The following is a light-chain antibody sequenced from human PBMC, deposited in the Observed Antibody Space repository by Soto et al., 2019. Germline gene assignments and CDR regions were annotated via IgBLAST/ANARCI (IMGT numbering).Light chain of an antibody. V-gene: IGLV2-8*01. Sequence: QSALTQPPSASGSPGQSVTISCTGTSSDVGGYKYVSWYQHHPGKAPKLMIYEVTKRPSGVPDRFSGSKSGNTASLTVSGLQAADEADYYCSSYAGSNHYVFGTGTKVTVL. J-gene: IGLJ1*01. CDR3: SSYAGSNHYV. CDR1: SSDVGGYKY. CDR2: EVT.